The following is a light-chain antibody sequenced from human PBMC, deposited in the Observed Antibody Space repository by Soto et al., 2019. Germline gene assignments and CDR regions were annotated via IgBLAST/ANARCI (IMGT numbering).Light chain of an antibody. CDR2: DAS. CDR3: QQYNSYSPA. J-gene: IGKJ1*01. V-gene: IGKV1-5*01. Sequence: DLQRTQSPYTLSTSVVDRGTITCRASQSISSWLAWYQQKPGKAPKLLIYDASSLESGVPSRFSGSGSGTEFTLTISSLQPDDFATYYCQQYNSYSPAFGQGTKVDIK. CDR1: QSISSW.